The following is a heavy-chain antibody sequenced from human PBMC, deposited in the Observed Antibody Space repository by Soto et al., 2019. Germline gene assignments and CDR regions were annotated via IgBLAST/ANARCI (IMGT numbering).Heavy chain of an antibody. J-gene: IGHJ3*02. D-gene: IGHD2-15*01. CDR3: ARAYSDAFDI. Sequence: GGSLRLSCAASGLTFSDYYMTWIRQAPGKGLEWVSYINSSATGIYYADSVKGRFTISRDNAKNSLYLQMSSLRAEDTAVYYCARAYSDAFDIWGQGTMVTVSS. V-gene: IGHV3-11*01. CDR1: GLTFSDYY. CDR2: INSSATGI.